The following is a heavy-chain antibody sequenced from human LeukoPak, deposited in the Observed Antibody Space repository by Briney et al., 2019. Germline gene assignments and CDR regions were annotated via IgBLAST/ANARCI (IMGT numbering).Heavy chain of an antibody. Sequence: ASVKVSCKASGYTFTSYGISWVRQAPGQGLEWMGWINPNSGGTNYAQKFQGRVTMTRDTSISTAYMELSRLRSDDTAVYYCARQFTRGGDSDAFDIWGQGTMVTVSS. CDR3: ARQFTRGGDSDAFDI. CDR2: INPNSGGT. J-gene: IGHJ3*02. V-gene: IGHV1-2*02. D-gene: IGHD2-21*02. CDR1: GYTFTSYG.